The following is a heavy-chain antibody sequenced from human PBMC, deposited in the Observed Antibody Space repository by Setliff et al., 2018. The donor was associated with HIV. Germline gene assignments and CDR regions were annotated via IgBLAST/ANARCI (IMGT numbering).Heavy chain of an antibody. CDR2: IYFTGSS. V-gene: IGHV4-59*01. D-gene: IGHD4-17*01. CDR3: ARVQMAYAAFDV. J-gene: IGHJ3*01. CDR1: GGSISTYY. Sequence: SETLSLTCTVTGGSISTYYWSWIRQPPGKGLEWIGSIYFTGSSDNNPSLKSRVTLSVDTSKHQFSLKLSSVTAADTAVYYCARVQMAYAAFDVWGQGTMVTVSS.